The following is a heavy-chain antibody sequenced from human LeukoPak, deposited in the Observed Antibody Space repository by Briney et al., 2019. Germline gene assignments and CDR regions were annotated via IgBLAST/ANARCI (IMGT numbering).Heavy chain of an antibody. V-gene: IGHV5-51*01. CDR3: ARYYYDSSGSLAAYYFDY. CDR1: GYIFPRYW. D-gene: IGHD3-22*01. Sequence: GESLKISCKSSGYIFPRYWIGWVRQMPGKGLEWMGIIYPGDSDTRYSPSFEGQVSISADKSTSSAYLQWSSLKASDTAMYYCARYYYDSSGSLAAYYFDYWGQGTLVTVSS. J-gene: IGHJ4*02. CDR2: IYPGDSDT.